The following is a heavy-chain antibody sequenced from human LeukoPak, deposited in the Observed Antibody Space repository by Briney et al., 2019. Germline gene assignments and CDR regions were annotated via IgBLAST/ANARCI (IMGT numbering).Heavy chain of an antibody. CDR3: AKAPHSVWGSYRNNYFDP. V-gene: IGHV3-23*01. CDR1: GFTFSNYA. Sequence: GGSLRLSCLAPGFTFSNYAMTWVRQAPAKGLEWVSAITGRGPTTYYASSVKGRLTIYRDNNNNLVFLQMSGLRAEGTAVYYCAKAPHSVWGSYRNNYFDPWGQGTLVSVS. CDR2: ITGRGPTT. J-gene: IGHJ5*02. D-gene: IGHD3-16*02.